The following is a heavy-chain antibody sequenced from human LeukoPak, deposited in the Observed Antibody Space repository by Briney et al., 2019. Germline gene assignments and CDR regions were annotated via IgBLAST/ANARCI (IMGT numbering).Heavy chain of an antibody. CDR1: GGTFTSYA. D-gene: IGHD6-13*01. CDR2: MNPNSGNT. CDR3: ARDSTSSSFDY. V-gene: IGHV1-8*02. J-gene: IGHJ4*02. Sequence: ASVTVSCKASGGTFTSYAISWVRQATGQGLEWMGWMNPNSGNTGYAQKFQGRVTVTRNTSISTAYMELSSLRSEDTAVYYCARDSTSSSFDYWGQGTLVTVSS.